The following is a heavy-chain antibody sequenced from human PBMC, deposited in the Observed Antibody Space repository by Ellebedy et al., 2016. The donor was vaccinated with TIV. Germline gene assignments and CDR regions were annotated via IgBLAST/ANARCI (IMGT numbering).Heavy chain of an antibody. CDR2: IYYSGST. J-gene: IGHJ6*02. V-gene: IGHV4-59*01. CDR3: ARAAEVDYYYGMDV. CDR1: GGPISSYY. Sequence: MPSETLSLTCTVSGGPISSYYWSWIRQPPGKGLEWIGYIYYSGSTNYNPSLKSRVTISVDTSKNQFSLKLSSVTAADTAVYYCARAAEVDYYYGMDVWGQGTTVTVSS.